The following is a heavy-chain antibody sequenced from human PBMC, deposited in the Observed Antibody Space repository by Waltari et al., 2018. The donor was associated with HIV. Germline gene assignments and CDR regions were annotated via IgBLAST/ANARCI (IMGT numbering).Heavy chain of an antibody. Sequence: YWSWIRQGPGKGPEWIRKIKHSGTVNYKPALRRRITISLDMPSNQLSLRLTSVPAAASAAYYCARWRGHFDVWGRGTLVTVS. CDR2: IKHSGTV. D-gene: IGHD3-3*01. CDR1: Y. CDR3: ARWRGHFDV. V-gene: IGHV4-34*01. J-gene: IGHJ2*01.